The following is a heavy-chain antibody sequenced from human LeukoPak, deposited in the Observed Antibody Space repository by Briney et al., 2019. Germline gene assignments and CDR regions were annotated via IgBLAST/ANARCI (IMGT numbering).Heavy chain of an antibody. V-gene: IGHV3-49*04. CDR1: GFRFADFP. CDR2: IRAKAYGGTA. J-gene: IGHJ4*02. Sequence: GGSLRLSCSTSGFRFADFPMAWVRQAPGKGLEGVGYIRAKAYGGTAEYGPSVKGRFFVSRDDAKGIAYLQMNSLKSEDTAVYYCTRGSGRLEYWGQGTLVSVSP. CDR3: TRGSGRLEY. D-gene: IGHD1-26*01.